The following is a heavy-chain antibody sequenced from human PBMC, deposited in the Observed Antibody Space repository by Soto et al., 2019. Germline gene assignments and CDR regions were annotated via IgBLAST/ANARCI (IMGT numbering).Heavy chain of an antibody. CDR3: ARTHYSMDV. Sequence: QVQLRQWGAGLLKPSETLSLTCAVYGGSFSDFHWCWFRQPPGKGLEWIGEIHHSGNTNYNPSLRSRVTMSVDTSQNQFSLKMTSVTAAGTAVYYCARTHYSMDVWDKGTTVTVSS. CDR2: IHHSGNT. CDR1: GGSFSDFH. J-gene: IGHJ6*03. V-gene: IGHV4-34*01.